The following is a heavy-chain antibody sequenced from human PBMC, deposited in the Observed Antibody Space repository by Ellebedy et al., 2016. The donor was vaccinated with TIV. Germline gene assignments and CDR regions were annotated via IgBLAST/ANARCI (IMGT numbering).Heavy chain of an antibody. CDR2: ISSSSSTI. CDR3: ARERGPSWVEFDY. Sequence: PGGSLRLSCAASGFTFSSYTMNWVRQAPGKGLEWLSQISSSSSTIYYADSVKGRFTISRDNAKNSVYLQMNSLRDEDTAVYYCARERGPSWVEFDYWGQGTLVTVSS. V-gene: IGHV3-48*02. D-gene: IGHD2-2*01. CDR1: GFTFSSYT. J-gene: IGHJ4*02.